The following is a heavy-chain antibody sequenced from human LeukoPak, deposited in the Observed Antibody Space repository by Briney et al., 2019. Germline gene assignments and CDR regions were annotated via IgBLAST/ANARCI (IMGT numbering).Heavy chain of an antibody. CDR2: IIPIFGTA. J-gene: IGHJ6*03. CDR1: EGTFSSYA. CDR3: ARVFSPDYSNNRYYYYYMDV. Sequence: ASVKVSCKASEGTFSSYAISWVRQAPGQGLEWMGGIIPIFGTANYAQKFQGRVTITADESTSTAYMELSSLRSEDTAVYYCARVFSPDYSNNRYYYYYMDVWGKGTTVTVSS. V-gene: IGHV1-69*13. D-gene: IGHD4-11*01.